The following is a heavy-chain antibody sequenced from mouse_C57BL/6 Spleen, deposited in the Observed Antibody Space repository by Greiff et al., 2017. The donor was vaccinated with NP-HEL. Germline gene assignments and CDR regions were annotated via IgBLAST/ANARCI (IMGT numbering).Heavy chain of an antibody. V-gene: IGHV1-55*01. Sequence: QVQLQQPGAELVKPGASVKMSCKASGYTFTSYWITWVKQRPGQGLEWIGDIYPGSGSTNYNEKFKSKATLTVDTSSSTAYMQLSSLTSEDSAVYYCAREGGTGPWFAYWGQGTLVTVSA. CDR3: AREGGTGPWFAY. CDR1: GYTFTSYW. CDR2: IYPGSGST. J-gene: IGHJ3*01. D-gene: IGHD4-1*01.